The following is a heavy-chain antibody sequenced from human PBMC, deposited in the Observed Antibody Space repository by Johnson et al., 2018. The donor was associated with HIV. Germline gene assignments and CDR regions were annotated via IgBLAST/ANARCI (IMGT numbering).Heavy chain of an antibody. V-gene: IGHV3-30*02. Sequence: QVQLVESGGGVVQPGGSLRLSCAASGFTFNTYGMHWVRQAPGKGLEWVAFIRYDGSNRYYAASVKGRFTISRDNSRNTLYLQMNSLRVEDTAVYYCAKDQWSSSWTNDAFAMWGQGTMVTVSS. CDR3: AKDQWSSSWTNDAFAM. CDR1: GFTFNTYG. CDR2: IRYDGSNR. J-gene: IGHJ3*02. D-gene: IGHD6-13*01.